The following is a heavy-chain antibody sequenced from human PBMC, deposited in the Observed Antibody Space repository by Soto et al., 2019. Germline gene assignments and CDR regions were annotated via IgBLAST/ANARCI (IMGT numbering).Heavy chain of an antibody. D-gene: IGHD6-19*01. V-gene: IGHV4-39*01. J-gene: IGHJ4*02. CDR3: ASRSIAGAEKLDY. CDR1: GGSISSSSYY. Sequence: QLQLQESGPGLVKPSETLSLTCTVSGGSISSSSYYWGWIRQPPGKGLEWIGSIYYSGSTYYNPSLKSRVTISVYTSKNQFSLKLSSVTAADTAVYYCASRSIAGAEKLDYWGQGTLVTVSS. CDR2: IYYSGST.